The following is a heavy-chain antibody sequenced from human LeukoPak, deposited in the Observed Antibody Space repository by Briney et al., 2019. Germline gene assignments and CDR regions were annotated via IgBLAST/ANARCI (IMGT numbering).Heavy chain of an antibody. J-gene: IGHJ4*02. CDR3: ATARGSWPDYFDY. V-gene: IGHV3-21*01. Sequence: GGSLRLSCAASAFSFSNYNMNWVRQAPGKGLEWVSSITSSGSYIYYADSVKGRFTISRDNAKNSLYLQMNSLRAEDTAVYYCATARGSWPDYFDYWGQGTLVTVSS. D-gene: IGHD6-13*01. CDR2: ITSSGSYI. CDR1: AFSFSNYN.